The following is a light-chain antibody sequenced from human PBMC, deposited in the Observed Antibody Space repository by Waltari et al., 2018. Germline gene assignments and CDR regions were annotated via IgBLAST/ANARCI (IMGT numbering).Light chain of an antibody. V-gene: IGLV3-19*01. J-gene: IGLJ2*01. CDR3: HSRDSSGDVV. CDR2: GKN. CDR1: SLRTYS. Sequence: SSELTQDPAVSVALGQTVRLTCQVDSLRTYSVIWFHQKPGQAPALVIYGKNNRPSGIPDRFSASSSGSTASLTIIGAQAEDEADYYCHSRDSSGDVVIGGGTKLTVV.